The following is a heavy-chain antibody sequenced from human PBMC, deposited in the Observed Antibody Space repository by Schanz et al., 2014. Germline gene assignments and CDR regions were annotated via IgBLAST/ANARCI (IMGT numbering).Heavy chain of an antibody. Sequence: QVQLVQSGAEVKKPGSSVKVSCKATGDTFDNFGISWERQAPGQGPEWIGRFMPFLGITNLAQKFQDRVTMTADKATSTAYMELSGLRSEDTAMYYCARDRWNYEGGIFDIWGQGPMVTVSS. D-gene: IGHD1-7*01. J-gene: IGHJ3*02. CDR1: GDTFDNFG. V-gene: IGHV1-69*04. CDR3: ARDRWNYEGGIFDI. CDR2: FMPFLGIT.